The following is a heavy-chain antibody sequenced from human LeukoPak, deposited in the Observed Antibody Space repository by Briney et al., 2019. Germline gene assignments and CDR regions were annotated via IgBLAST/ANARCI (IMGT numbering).Heavy chain of an antibody. CDR3: KSGGAAPGSFDY. V-gene: IGHV3-7*01. D-gene: IGHD1-1*01. Sequence: GGSLGLSCAASGFTFSRYWMSWMRQAPEKGLEWVANIKYDGYEEYYVDSVKGRFTISRDNTKNSLYLQLNSLRVDDTAVYYCKSGGAAPGSFDYWGQGTLVTVSP. CDR2: IKYDGYEE. J-gene: IGHJ4*02. CDR1: GFTFSRYW.